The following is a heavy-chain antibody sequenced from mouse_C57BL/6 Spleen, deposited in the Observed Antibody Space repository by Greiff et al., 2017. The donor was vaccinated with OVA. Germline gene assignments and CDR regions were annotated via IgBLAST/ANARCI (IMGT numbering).Heavy chain of an antibody. Sequence: EVKLVESGAELVRPGASVKLSCTASGFNIKDDYMHWVKQRPEQGLEWIGWIDPENGDTEYASKFQGKATITADTSSNTAYLQLSSLTSEDTAVYYCTRSGSSSAWFAYWGQGTLVTVSA. CDR1: GFNIKDDY. CDR2: IDPENGDT. J-gene: IGHJ3*01. D-gene: IGHD1-1*01. V-gene: IGHV14-4*01. CDR3: TRSGSSSAWFAY.